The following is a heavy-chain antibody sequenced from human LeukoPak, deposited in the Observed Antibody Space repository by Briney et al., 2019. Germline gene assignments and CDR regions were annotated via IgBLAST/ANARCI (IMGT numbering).Heavy chain of an antibody. D-gene: IGHD2-2*01. CDR3: ARDAPTPVVVPAAPFDP. Sequence: ASVKVSCKASGYTFTGYYMHWVRQAPGQGLEWMGWINPNSGGTNYAQKFQGRVTMTRDTSISTAYMELSRLRSDDTAVHCCARDAPTPVVVPAAPFDPWGQGTLVTVSS. CDR1: GYTFTGYY. CDR2: INPNSGGT. V-gene: IGHV1-2*02. J-gene: IGHJ5*02.